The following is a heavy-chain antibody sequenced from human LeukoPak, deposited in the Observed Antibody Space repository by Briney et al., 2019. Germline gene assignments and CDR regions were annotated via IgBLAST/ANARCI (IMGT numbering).Heavy chain of an antibody. CDR1: GFTFSSYS. CDR3: ARDPARRDGYNGAFDI. Sequence: PGGSLRLSCAASGFTFSSYSMNWVRQAPGKGLEWVSYISSSSSTIYYADSVKGRFTISRDNAKNSLYLQMNSLRDEDTAVYYCARDPARRDGYNGAFDIWGQGTMVTVSS. V-gene: IGHV3-48*02. J-gene: IGHJ3*02. CDR2: ISSSSSTI. D-gene: IGHD5-24*01.